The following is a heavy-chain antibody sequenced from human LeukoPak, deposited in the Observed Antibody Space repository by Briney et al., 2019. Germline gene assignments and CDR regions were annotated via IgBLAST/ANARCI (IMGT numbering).Heavy chain of an antibody. V-gene: IGHV3-30*04. D-gene: IGHD6-19*01. CDR2: ISYDGSNK. Sequence: GGSLRLSCAASGFTFSSYAMHWVRQAPGRGLEWVAVISYDGSNKYYADSVKGRFTISRENSKNTLYLQMNSLRAEDTAVYYCARGGAVAGTLIDYWGREPWSPSPQ. CDR1: GFTFSSYA. CDR3: ARGGAVAGTLIDY. J-gene: IGHJ4*02.